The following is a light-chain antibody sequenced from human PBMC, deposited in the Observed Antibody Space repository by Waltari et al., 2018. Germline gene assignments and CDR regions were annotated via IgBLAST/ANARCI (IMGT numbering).Light chain of an antibody. Sequence: EIVMTQSPLSLPVTPGEPASISCRASQSLLHGNGQNYLAWYLQKPGQSPRLLLHSASSRASGVPDRFSGSGSGTDFTLKISRVEADDVGIYYCMQGLQIPYTFGQGTTLEIK. CDR2: SAS. CDR3: MQGLQIPYT. CDR1: QSLLHGNGQNY. J-gene: IGKJ2*01. V-gene: IGKV2-28*01.